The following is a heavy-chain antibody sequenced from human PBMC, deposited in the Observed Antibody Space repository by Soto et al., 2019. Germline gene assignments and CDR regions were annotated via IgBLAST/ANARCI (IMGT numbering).Heavy chain of an antibody. CDR3: ARDCSGGSCYGY. V-gene: IGHV1-69*04. D-gene: IGHD2-15*01. Sequence: ASVKVSCKASGGTFSSYTISWVRQAPGQGLEWMGRIIPILGIANYAQKFQGRVTITADKSTSTAYMELSSLRSEDTAVYYCARDCSGGSCYGYWGQGTLVTVSS. CDR1: GGTFSSYT. J-gene: IGHJ4*02. CDR2: IIPILGIA.